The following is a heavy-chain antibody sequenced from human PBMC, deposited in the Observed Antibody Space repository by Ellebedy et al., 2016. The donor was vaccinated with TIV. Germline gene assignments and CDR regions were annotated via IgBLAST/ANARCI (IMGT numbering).Heavy chain of an antibody. J-gene: IGHJ4*02. CDR1: GYTFTNYY. Sequence: AASVKVSCKASGYTFTNYYIHWVRQAPGQGLEWIGIINTNGGDTSYPQKFQGRVTMTRDTSTSTVYMELNSLRSEDTAVYYCARGLGSGSYYGYWGQGTLVTVSS. CDR2: INTNGGDT. D-gene: IGHD3-10*01. CDR3: ARGLGSGSYYGY. V-gene: IGHV1-46*01.